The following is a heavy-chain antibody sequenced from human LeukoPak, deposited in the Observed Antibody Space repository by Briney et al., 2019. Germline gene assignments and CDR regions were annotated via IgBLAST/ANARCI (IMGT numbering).Heavy chain of an antibody. CDR2: ISWNSGSI. V-gene: IGHV3-9*01. Sequence: GRSLRLSCAASGFTFDDYAMHWVRQAPGKGLEWVSGISWNSGSIGYADSVKGRFTISRDNAKNSLYLQMNSLRTDDTAFYYCAKDIGGWIPPYGMDIWGQGTTVTVSS. J-gene: IGHJ6*02. CDR3: AKDIGGWIPPYGMDI. D-gene: IGHD3-10*01. CDR1: GFTFDDYA.